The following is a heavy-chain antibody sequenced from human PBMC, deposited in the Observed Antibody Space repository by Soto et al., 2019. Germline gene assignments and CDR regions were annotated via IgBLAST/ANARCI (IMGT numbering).Heavy chain of an antibody. V-gene: IGHV3-66*01. J-gene: IGHJ4*02. CDR1: GFTVSNNY. CDR2: IFSDGST. Sequence: EVQVVESGGGLVQPGGSLRLSCAASGFTVSNNYMSWVRQAPGKGLAWISVIFSDGSTYYADSVKGRFTISRDNSENTLYLQINSLKAEDTAVYYCARDPFQVFGYWGQGTLVTVSS. CDR3: ARDPFQVFGY.